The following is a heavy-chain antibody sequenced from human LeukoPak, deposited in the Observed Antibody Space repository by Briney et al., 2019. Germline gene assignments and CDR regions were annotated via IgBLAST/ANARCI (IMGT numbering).Heavy chain of an antibody. J-gene: IGHJ4*02. V-gene: IGHV4-59*12. CDR3: ARGLTDGGNGVFDY. CDR1: GGSISSYY. CDR2: IYYSGST. D-gene: IGHD2-15*01. Sequence: PSETLSLTCTVSGGSISSYYWSWIRQPPGKGLEWIGYIYYSGSTNYNPSLKSRVTISVDTSKNQFSLKLSSVTAADTAVYYCARGLTDGGNGVFDYWGQGTLVTVSS.